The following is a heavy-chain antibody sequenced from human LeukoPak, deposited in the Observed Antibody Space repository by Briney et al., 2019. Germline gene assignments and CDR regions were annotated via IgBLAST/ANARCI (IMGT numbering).Heavy chain of an antibody. V-gene: IGHV3-23*01. CDR1: GFTFSSYA. CDR2: ISGSGGST. CDR3: ARASYYGSGRYLDY. J-gene: IGHJ4*02. D-gene: IGHD3-10*01. Sequence: GGSLRLSCAASGFTFSSYAMSWVRQAPGKGLEWVSAISGSGGSTYYADSVKGRFTISRDNSKNTLYLQMNSLRAEDTAVYYCARASYYGSGRYLDYWGQGTLVTVSS.